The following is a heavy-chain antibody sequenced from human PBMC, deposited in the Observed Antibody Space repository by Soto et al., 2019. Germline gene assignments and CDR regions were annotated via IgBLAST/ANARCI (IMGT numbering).Heavy chain of an antibody. CDR3: ARDRSTIFEVVTIGALDY. D-gene: IGHD3-3*02. V-gene: IGHV1-46*03. Sequence: ASVKVSCKASGYTFTSYYMHWVRQAPGQGLEWMGIINPSGGSTSYAQKFQGRVTMTRDTSTSTVYMELSSLRSEDTAVYYCARDRSTIFEVVTIGALDYWGQGTLVTVSS. J-gene: IGHJ4*02. CDR1: GYTFTSYY. CDR2: INPSGGST.